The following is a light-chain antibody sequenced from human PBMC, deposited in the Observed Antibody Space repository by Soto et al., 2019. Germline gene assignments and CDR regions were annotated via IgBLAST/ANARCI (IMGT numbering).Light chain of an antibody. J-gene: IGKJ2*01. Sequence: DSQMAQSPSSLSASVGDRVTITCRASQTISTYLKWYQQKPGKAPRLLIYDASSLLSGVPSSFSGSGSGTDFTLTIASPQHEDFSTYYCQQSDSTPYTFGQGTKVEI. CDR3: QQSDSTPYT. CDR1: QTISTY. V-gene: IGKV1-39*01. CDR2: DAS.